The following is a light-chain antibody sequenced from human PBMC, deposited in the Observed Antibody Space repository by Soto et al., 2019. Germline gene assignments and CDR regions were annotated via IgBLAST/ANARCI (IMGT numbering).Light chain of an antibody. CDR2: LDSDGSH. J-gene: IGLJ2*01. V-gene: IGLV4-69*01. Sequence: QPVLTQSPSASASLGASVKHTCTLSSGHSSYAIAWHQQQPKKGPRYLMKLDSDGSHTKGDAIPDRLSGSSSGAERYLTIASLQSEDEADYYCQTWGTGIHVVFGGGTKLTVL. CDR3: QTWGTGIHVV. CDR1: SGHSSYA.